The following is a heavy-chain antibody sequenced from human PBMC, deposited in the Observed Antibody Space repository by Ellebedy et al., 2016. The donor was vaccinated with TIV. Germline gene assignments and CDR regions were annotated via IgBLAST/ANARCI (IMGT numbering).Heavy chain of an antibody. CDR2: ISNTGSRT. D-gene: IGHD3-22*01. Sequence: PGGSLRLSCAASGFTFSSYPMSWVRQAPGKGLEWVSTISNTGSRTYYADSVEGRFIISRDNSKNTLYLQMNSLRAEDTAVYYCAKGRGGGSDSSAPRYYFDYWGLGTLVTVSS. J-gene: IGHJ4*02. CDR3: AKGRGGGSDSSAPRYYFDY. V-gene: IGHV3-23*01. CDR1: GFTFSSYP.